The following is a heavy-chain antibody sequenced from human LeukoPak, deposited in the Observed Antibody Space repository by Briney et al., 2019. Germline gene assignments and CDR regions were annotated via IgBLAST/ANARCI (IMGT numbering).Heavy chain of an antibody. CDR1: GGSISSYY. D-gene: IGHD3-10*01. J-gene: IGHJ5*02. Sequence: SETLSLTCTVSGGSISSYYWSWIRQPPGKGLEWIGYIYYSGSTNHNPSLKSRVTISVDTSKNQFSLKLSSVTAADTAVYYCARGEGYYGSGSYPYDNWFDPWGQGTLVTVSS. CDR3: ARGEGYYGSGSYPYDNWFDP. V-gene: IGHV4-59*01. CDR2: IYYSGST.